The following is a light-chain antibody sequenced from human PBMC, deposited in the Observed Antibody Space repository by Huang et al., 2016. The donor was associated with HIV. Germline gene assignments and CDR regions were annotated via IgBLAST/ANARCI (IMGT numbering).Light chain of an antibody. V-gene: IGKV1-8*01. CDR2: AAS. J-gene: IGKJ3*01. CDR1: QDINNF. Sequence: IRMTQSPSSLSASTGDRVTITCWANQDINNFLAWYQQRPGSVPKLLIDAASTLQSGVPSRFSGNGSGTDFTLTIGCLHSEDVATYYCQQYDIHPLTFGPGTRVDIK. CDR3: QQYDIHPLT.